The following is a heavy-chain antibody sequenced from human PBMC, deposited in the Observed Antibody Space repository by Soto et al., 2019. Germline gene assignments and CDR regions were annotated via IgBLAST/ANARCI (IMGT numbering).Heavy chain of an antibody. CDR1: GGSVSSGSYY. CDR3: ARDPIYDYVWESYRPHYYYYGMDV. J-gene: IGHJ6*02. CDR2: IYYSGST. Sequence: SETLSLTCTVSGGSVSSGSYYWSWIRQPPGKGLEWIGYIYYSGSTNYNPSLKSRVTISVDTSKNQFSLKLSSVTAADTAVYYCARDPIYDYVWESYRPHYYYYGMDVWGQGTTVTVSS. V-gene: IGHV4-61*01. D-gene: IGHD3-16*02.